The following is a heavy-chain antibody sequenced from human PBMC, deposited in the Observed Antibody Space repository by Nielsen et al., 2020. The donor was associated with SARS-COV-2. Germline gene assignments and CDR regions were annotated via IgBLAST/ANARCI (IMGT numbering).Heavy chain of an antibody. D-gene: IGHD5-12*01. J-gene: IGHJ4*02. V-gene: IGHV2-70*01. CDR1: GFSLSTSGMC. Sequence: SGPTLVKPTQTLTLTCTFSGFSLSTSGMCVSWIRQPPGKALEWLALIDWDDDKYYSTSLKTRLTISKDTSKNQVVLTMTNMDTATYYCARILGDSGYAYWGQGTLVTVSS. CDR3: ARILGDSGYAY. CDR2: IDWDDDK.